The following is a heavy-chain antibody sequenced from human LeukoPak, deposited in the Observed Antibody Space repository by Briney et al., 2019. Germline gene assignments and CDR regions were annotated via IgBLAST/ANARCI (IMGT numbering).Heavy chain of an antibody. V-gene: IGHV1-46*01. Sequence: ASVKVSCKASGYSFTSNYIHWVRQAPGQGLEWMGMIYPRDGSTSYAQRFQDRVTVTRDASTSTVHMELSGLRSEDTAVYYCARDQEGFDYWGQGTLVTVSS. CDR2: IYPRDGST. CDR3: ARDQEGFDY. J-gene: IGHJ4*02. CDR1: GYSFTSNY.